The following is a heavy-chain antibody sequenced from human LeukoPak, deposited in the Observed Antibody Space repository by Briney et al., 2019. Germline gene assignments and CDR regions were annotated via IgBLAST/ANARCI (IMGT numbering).Heavy chain of an antibody. D-gene: IGHD6-13*01. Sequence: SETLSLTCTVSGGSISSYYWSWIRQPPGKGLEWIGYIYYSRSTNYNPSLKSRVTISIDTSENQFSLKLSSVTAADTALYYCARVGYSSSWYYFDYWGQGTLVTVSS. CDR2: IYYSRST. CDR3: ARVGYSSSWYYFDY. J-gene: IGHJ4*02. CDR1: GGSISSYY. V-gene: IGHV4-59*01.